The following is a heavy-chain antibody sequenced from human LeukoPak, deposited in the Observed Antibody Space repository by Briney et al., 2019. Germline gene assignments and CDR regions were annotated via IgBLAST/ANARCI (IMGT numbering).Heavy chain of an antibody. CDR3: AKDRVGTIADYFDY. CDR1: GFTFSSYA. J-gene: IGHJ4*02. V-gene: IGHV3-23*01. CDR2: ISGSGGST. D-gene: IGHD1-26*01. Sequence: GGSLRLSCAASGFTFSSYAMSWVRQAPGKGLEWVSSISGSGGSTYYADSVKGRFTISRDNSKNTLYLQMNSLRGEDTAVYYCAKDRVGTIADYFDYWGQGTLVTVSS.